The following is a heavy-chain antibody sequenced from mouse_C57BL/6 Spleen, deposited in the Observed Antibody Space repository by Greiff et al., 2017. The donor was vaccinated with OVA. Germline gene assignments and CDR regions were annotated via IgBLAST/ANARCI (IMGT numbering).Heavy chain of an antibody. Sequence: QVQLQQPGAELVRPGTSVKLSCKASGYTFTSYWMHWVKQRPGQGLEWIGVIDPSDSYTNYNQKFKGKATLTVDTSSSTAYMQLSSLTSEDSAVYYCARPYGSSLLDYWGQGTTLTVSS. CDR2: IDPSDSYT. J-gene: IGHJ2*01. D-gene: IGHD1-1*01. V-gene: IGHV1-59*01. CDR1: GYTFTSYW. CDR3: ARPYGSSLLDY.